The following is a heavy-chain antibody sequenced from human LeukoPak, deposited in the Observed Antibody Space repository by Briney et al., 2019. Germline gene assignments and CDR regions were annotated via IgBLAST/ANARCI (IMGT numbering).Heavy chain of an antibody. CDR1: AFTVSSNY. V-gene: IGHV3-66*01. CDR2: IYSGGST. D-gene: IGHD6-19*01. J-gene: IGHJ4*02. Sequence: PGGSLRLSWAASAFTVSSNYMSWVRQAPGKGLEWGSVIYSGGSTYYADSVKGRFTITRDNSKNTLYLQMNSLRAEDTAVYYCARDGPIAVAGTYFDYWGQGTLVTVSS. CDR3: ARDGPIAVAGTYFDY.